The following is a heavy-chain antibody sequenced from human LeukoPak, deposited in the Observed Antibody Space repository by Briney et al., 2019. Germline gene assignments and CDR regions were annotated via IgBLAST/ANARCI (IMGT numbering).Heavy chain of an antibody. J-gene: IGHJ6*03. D-gene: IGHD2-2*01. CDR2: IHYSGSA. Sequence: SETLSLTCAVYGGSFSGYYWTWIRQPPGKGLEWIGEIHYSGSATYNPSLKSRVTISVDTSKNQFSLKLSSVTAADTAVYYCARARTKLTYCSSTSCYYYMDVWGKGTTVTVSS. V-gene: IGHV4-34*01. CDR3: ARARTKLTYCSSTSCYYYMDV. CDR1: GGSFSGYY.